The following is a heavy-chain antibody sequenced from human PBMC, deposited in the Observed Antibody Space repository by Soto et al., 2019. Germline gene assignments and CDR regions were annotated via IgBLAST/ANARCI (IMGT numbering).Heavy chain of an antibody. J-gene: IGHJ5*02. CDR2: INHSGST. V-gene: IGHV4-34*01. CDR3: ARDRRYYDILTGYYTPTNNWFDP. CDR1: GGSFSGDY. D-gene: IGHD3-9*01. Sequence: PSETLSLTCAVYGGSFSGDYWSWIRQPPGKGLERIEEINHSGSTNYNPSLKSRVTISVDTSKNQFSLKLSSVTAADTAVYYCARDRRYYDILTGYYTPTNNWFDPCGQGTLVTVSS.